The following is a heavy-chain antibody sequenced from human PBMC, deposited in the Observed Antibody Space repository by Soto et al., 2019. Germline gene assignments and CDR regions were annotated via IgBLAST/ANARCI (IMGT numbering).Heavy chain of an antibody. V-gene: IGHV3-11*01. J-gene: IGHJ3*02. CDR3: AKAPSHSDAFDI. Sequence: GGSLRLSCAASGFTFSDYYMSWIRQAPGKGLEWVSYISSSGSTIYYADSVKGRFTISRDNSKNTLYLQMNSLRAEDTAVYYCAKAPSHSDAFDIWGQGTMVTVSS. CDR2: ISSSGSTI. CDR1: GFTFSDYY.